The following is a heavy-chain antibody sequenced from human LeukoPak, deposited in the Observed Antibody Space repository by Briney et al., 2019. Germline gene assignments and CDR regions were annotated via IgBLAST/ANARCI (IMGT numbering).Heavy chain of an antibody. CDR3: ARAPGIAVAGTSSAPDY. J-gene: IGHJ4*02. CDR2: INHSGST. CDR1: GFTFSSYA. D-gene: IGHD6-19*01. V-gene: IGHV4-34*01. Sequence: GSLRLSCAASGFTFSSYAMHWVRQPPGKGLEWIGEINHSGSTNYNPSLKSRVTISVDTSKNQFSLKLSSVTAADTAVYYCARAPGIAVAGTSSAPDYWGQGTLVTVSS.